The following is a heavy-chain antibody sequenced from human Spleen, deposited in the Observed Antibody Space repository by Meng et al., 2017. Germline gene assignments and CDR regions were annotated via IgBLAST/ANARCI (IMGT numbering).Heavy chain of an antibody. CDR2: IPHRGSS. V-gene: IGHV4-34*01. D-gene: IGHD3-10*01. J-gene: IGHJ1*01. CDR3: LRGSGGSV. Sequence: QAHLQQWGAGLLKPSETLSLSCAVSGGPFSDYFWSWIRQPPGKGLEWIGEIPHRGSSAYNPSLKSRVSMSIDKSKNQFSLKLTSVTAADTAVYHCLRGSGGSVWGQGTLVTVSS. CDR1: GGPFSDYF.